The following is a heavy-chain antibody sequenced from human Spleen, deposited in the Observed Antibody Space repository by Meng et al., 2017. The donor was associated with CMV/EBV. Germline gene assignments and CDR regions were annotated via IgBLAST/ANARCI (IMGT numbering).Heavy chain of an antibody. J-gene: IGHJ4*02. V-gene: IGHV3-30*02. CDR3: TKHLSGFPGY. Sequence: GGSLRLSCAATAFSFSTYGMHWVRQAPGKGPEWVAFIQYDGSIKYYANSVKGRFTISRANSKNTLYLQMNSLTAEDTAIYYCTKHLSGFPGYWGQGTLVTVSS. CDR2: IQYDGSIK. CDR1: AFSFSTYG.